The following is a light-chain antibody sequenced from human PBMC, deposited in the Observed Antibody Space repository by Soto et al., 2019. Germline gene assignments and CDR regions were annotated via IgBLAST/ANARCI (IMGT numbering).Light chain of an antibody. CDR1: QSISSW. Sequence: DIQMTQSPSTLSASVGDRVTITCRASQSISSWLAWYQQKPGKAPKLLIYDASSLESGVPSRFSGSGSGTEFTLTISSLRPDDFATYYCQQYNSYRITFGQGTRLEIK. V-gene: IGKV1-5*01. J-gene: IGKJ5*01. CDR2: DAS. CDR3: QQYNSYRIT.